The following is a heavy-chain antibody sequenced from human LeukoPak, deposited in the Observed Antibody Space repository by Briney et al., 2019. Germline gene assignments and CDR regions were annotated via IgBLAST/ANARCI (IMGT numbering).Heavy chain of an antibody. J-gene: IGHJ3*02. CDR1: GGSFSGYY. CDR3: ASGLDTAMVGNAFDI. CDR2: INHSGST. D-gene: IGHD5-18*01. V-gene: IGHV4-34*01. Sequence: SETLSLTCAVYGGSFSGYYWSWIRQPPGKGLEWIGEINHSGSTNYNPSLKSRVTISVDTSKNQFSLKLSSVTAADTAVYYCASGLDTAMVGNAFDIWGQGTMVTVSS.